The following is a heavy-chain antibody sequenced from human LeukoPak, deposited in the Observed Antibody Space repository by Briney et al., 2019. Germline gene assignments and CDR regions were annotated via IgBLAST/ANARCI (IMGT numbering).Heavy chain of an antibody. Sequence: PGGSLRLSCAASGFTFSSYGMSWVRQAPGKGLEWLSYISSDSGTVHYADSVQGRFTISRDNAKNSLYLHMNILRAEDTAMYYCAREKYYYDSSGYELRAAIDCWGQGTLVIVSS. J-gene: IGHJ4*02. V-gene: IGHV3-48*04. D-gene: IGHD3-22*01. CDR1: GFTFSSYG. CDR2: ISSDSGTV. CDR3: AREKYYYDSSGYELRAAIDC.